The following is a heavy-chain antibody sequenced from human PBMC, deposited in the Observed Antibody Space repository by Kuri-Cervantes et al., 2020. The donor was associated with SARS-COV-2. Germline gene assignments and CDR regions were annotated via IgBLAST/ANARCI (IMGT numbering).Heavy chain of an antibody. Sequence: GGSLRLSCAASGFTFSSYVMHWVRQAPGKGLEWVAVISYDGSNKYYADSVKGRFTISRDNSKNTLYLQMNSLRAEDTAVYYCASELLLRFDYWGQGTLVTVSS. CDR1: GFTFSSYV. J-gene: IGHJ4*02. CDR2: ISYDGSNK. D-gene: IGHD5-12*01. V-gene: IGHV3-30-3*01. CDR3: ASELLLRFDY.